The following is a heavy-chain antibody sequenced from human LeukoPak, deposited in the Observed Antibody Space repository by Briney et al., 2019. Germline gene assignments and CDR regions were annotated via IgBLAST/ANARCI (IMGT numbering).Heavy chain of an antibody. CDR1: GFTFSSYA. J-gene: IGHJ4*02. Sequence: GGSLRLSCAASGFTFSSYAMHWVRQAPGKGLEWVAVISYDGSNKYYADSVKGRFTISRDNSRNTLYLQMNSLRAEDTAVYYCARDREWELMYYFDYWGQGTLVTVSS. CDR3: ARDREWELMYYFDY. V-gene: IGHV3-30-3*01. D-gene: IGHD1-26*01. CDR2: ISYDGSNK.